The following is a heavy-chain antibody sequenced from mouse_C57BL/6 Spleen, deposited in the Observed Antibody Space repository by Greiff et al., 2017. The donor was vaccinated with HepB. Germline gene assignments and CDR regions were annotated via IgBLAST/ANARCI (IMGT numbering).Heavy chain of an antibody. Sequence: VQLQQPGAELVKPGASVKMSCKASGYTFTSYWITWVKQRPGQGLEWIGDIYPGSGSTNYNEKFESKATLTVDTSSSTAYMQLNSLTSEDSAVYYCARSYYSNPRFAYWGQGTLVTVSA. CDR3: ARSYYSNPRFAY. CDR1: GYTFTSYW. J-gene: IGHJ3*01. D-gene: IGHD2-5*01. V-gene: IGHV1-55*01. CDR2: IYPGSGST.